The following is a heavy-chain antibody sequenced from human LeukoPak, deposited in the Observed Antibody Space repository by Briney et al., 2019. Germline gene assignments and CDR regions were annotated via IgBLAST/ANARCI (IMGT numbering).Heavy chain of an antibody. D-gene: IGHD5-12*01. Sequence: SGPALVKPTQTLTLTCTFSGFSLSTSGVCVSWIRQPPGKALEWLARIDWDDDKYYTTSLKTRLTISKDTSKNQVVLTMTNMDPVDTATYYCARIWLTRSYYFDYWGQGTLVSVSS. CDR1: GFSLSTSGVC. CDR2: IDWDDDK. J-gene: IGHJ4*02. V-gene: IGHV2-70*11. CDR3: ARIWLTRSYYFDY.